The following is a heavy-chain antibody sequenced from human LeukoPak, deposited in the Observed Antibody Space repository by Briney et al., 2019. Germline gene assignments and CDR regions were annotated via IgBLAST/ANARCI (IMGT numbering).Heavy chain of an antibody. CDR1: GFTFSSYA. J-gene: IGHJ3*02. CDR3: ARVPAVKKAFDI. Sequence: PGRSLRLSCAASGFTFSSYAMHWVRQAPGKGLEWVAVISYGGSNKYYADSVKGRFTISRDNSKNTLYLQMNSLRAEDTAVYYCARVPAVKKAFDIWGQGTMVTVSS. CDR2: ISYGGSNK. V-gene: IGHV3-30-3*01. D-gene: IGHD2-15*01.